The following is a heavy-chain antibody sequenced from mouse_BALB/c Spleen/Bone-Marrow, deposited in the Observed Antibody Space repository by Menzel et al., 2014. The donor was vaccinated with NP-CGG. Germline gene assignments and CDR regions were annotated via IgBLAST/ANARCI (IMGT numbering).Heavy chain of an antibody. V-gene: IGHV1-9*01. CDR2: ILPGSDNT. CDR3: ARGNPFDF. Sequence: QVQLKESGGELMKPGASVKISCKATGYTFSNYWIQWVKQRPGHGPEWIGEILPGSDNTNYNEKFKGKATFTADTSSNTAYMQLSSLTSEDSAVYYCARGNPFDFWGQGTTPTVSS. CDR1: GYTFSNYW. J-gene: IGHJ2*01.